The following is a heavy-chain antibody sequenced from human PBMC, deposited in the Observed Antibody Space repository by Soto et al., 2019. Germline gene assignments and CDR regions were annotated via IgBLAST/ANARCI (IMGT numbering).Heavy chain of an antibody. D-gene: IGHD3-10*01. V-gene: IGHV4-31*02. Sequence: LCGGSISSGGYYWSWIRQHPGKGLEWIGYIYYSGSTYYNPSLKSRVTISVDTSKNQFSLKLSSVTAADTAVYYCARVYYYGSGSYPGNDYWGQGTLVTVSS. CDR1: GGSISSGGYY. CDR3: ARVYYYGSGSYPGNDY. CDR2: IYYSGST. J-gene: IGHJ4*02.